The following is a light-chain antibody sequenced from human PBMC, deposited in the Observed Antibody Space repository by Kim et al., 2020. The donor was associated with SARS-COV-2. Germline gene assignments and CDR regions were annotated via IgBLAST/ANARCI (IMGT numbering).Light chain of an antibody. CDR1: NMGSKS. V-gene: IGLV3-21*04. CDR2: YDR. J-gene: IGLJ3*02. Sequence: APGMTASMTCGGNNMGSKSVHWYQQKPGQGPVLVMYYDRDRPSGIPERFSGSNSGNTATLTISRVEAGDEANYYCQVWDSTSDHPVFGGGTQLTVL. CDR3: QVWDSTSDHPV.